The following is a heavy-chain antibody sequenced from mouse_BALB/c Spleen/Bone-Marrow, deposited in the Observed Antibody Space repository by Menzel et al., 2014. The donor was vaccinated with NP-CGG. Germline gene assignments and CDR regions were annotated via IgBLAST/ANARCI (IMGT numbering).Heavy chain of an antibody. Sequence: EVKVVESGPSLVKPSQTLSLTCSVSGDSITSGYWNWIRKFPGNKLEYMGYISYSGSTYYNPSLKSRISITRDTSKNHYYLQLNSVTAEDSATYYCATYDGYYYDYWGQGTTLIVSS. V-gene: IGHV3-8*02. D-gene: IGHD1-2*01. J-gene: IGHJ2*01. CDR2: ISYSGST. CDR3: ATYDGYYYDY. CDR1: GDSITSGY.